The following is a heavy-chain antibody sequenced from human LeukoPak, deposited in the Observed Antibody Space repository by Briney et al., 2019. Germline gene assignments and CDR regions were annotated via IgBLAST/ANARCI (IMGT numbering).Heavy chain of an antibody. CDR3: AKRGVVIRVILVGFHKEAYYFDS. J-gene: IGHJ4*02. CDR2: TSYDGGNK. CDR1: GFTFTSYT. Sequence: GGSLRLSCAASGFTFTSYTMHWVRQAPGKGLEWVAATSYDGGNKYYADSVKGRFTISRDNSKNTLYLQMNSLRAEDTAVYFCAKRGVVIRVILVGFHKEAYYFDSWGQGALVTVSS. V-gene: IGHV3-30*04. D-gene: IGHD3-22*01.